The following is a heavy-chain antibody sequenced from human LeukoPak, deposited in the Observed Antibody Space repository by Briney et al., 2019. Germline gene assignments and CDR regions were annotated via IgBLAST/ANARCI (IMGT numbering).Heavy chain of an antibody. Sequence: GASVKVSCKASGYTFTGYYMHWVRQAPGQGLEWMGWINPYSGGTNYAQKFQGRVTMTRDTSISTAYMELSRLRSDDTAVYYCASSNGDYTLYYWGQGTLVTVSS. D-gene: IGHD4-17*01. CDR3: ASSNGDYTLYY. V-gene: IGHV1-2*02. CDR2: INPYSGGT. J-gene: IGHJ4*02. CDR1: GYTFTGYY.